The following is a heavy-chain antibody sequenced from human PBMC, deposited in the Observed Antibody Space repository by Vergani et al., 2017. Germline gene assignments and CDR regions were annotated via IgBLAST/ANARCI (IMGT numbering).Heavy chain of an antibody. V-gene: IGHV2-70*04. J-gene: IGHJ4*02. CDR1: GFSLSTSGMR. CDR2: IDWDDDK. D-gene: IGHD7-27*01. CDR3: ARSSIWGSTCFDY. Sequence: QVTLKESGPAQVKPTQTLTLTCPFSGFSLSTSGMRVSWIRQPPGKALEWLARIDWDDDKFYSTSLKTRLTISKDPSKNQVVLTMTNMDPVHTATYYCARSSIWGSTCFDYWGQGTLVTVSS.